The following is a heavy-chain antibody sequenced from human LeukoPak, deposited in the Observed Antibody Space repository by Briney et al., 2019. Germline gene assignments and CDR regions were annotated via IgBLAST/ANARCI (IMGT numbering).Heavy chain of an antibody. J-gene: IGHJ6*02. V-gene: IGHV1-8*01. CDR1: GYSFTSYD. CDR3: ARDLFASGSDGAFYSGLDV. D-gene: IGHD3-10*01. CDR2: MNPISGDT. Sequence: VASVKVSCKASGYSFTSYDINWMRQAPGGGLEWMGWMNPISGDTGYAQKFRGRVTMTRDTSISAAYMELRTLTSDDTAIYYCARDLFASGSDGAFYSGLDVWGQGTTVTVSS.